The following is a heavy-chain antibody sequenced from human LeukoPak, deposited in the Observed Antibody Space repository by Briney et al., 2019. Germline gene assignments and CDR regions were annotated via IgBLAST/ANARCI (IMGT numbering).Heavy chain of an antibody. D-gene: IGHD3-10*01. CDR1: GFTFSSNG. Sequence: GGSLRLSCAASGFTFSSNGMHWVRQAPGKGLEWVALIWYDGSKKYYADSVKGRFTISRDNSKNTLSLQMNSLRAEDTAVYYCARLMGSYLDYWGQGTLVTVSS. J-gene: IGHJ4*02. CDR2: IWYDGSKK. CDR3: ARLMGSYLDY. V-gene: IGHV3-33*01.